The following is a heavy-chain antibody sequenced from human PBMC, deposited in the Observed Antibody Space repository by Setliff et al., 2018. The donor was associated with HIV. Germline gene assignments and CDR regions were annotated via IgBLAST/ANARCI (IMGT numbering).Heavy chain of an antibody. V-gene: IGHV3-7*03. CDR2: IKPDGSEN. CDR3: ARILQWCTFDY. CDR1: GFTFSSHW. J-gene: IGHJ4*02. Sequence: PSETLSLSCGASGFTFSSHWMSWVRQAPGKGPEWVATIKPDGSENYSVDSVKGRFTISRDNVQNSLYLQMNSLRAEDTAVYYCARILQWCTFDYWGQGTLVTVSS. D-gene: IGHD2-8*01.